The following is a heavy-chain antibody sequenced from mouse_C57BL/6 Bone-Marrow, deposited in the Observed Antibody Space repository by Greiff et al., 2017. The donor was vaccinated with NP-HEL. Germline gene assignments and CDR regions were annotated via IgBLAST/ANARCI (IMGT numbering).Heavy chain of an antibody. CDR2: ISSGGSYT. J-gene: IGHJ2*01. Sequence: EVMLVESGGDLVKPGGSLKLSCAASGFTFSSYGMSWVRQTPDKRLEWVATISSGGSYTYYPASVKGRFTITRDKAKNTLYLQMSSLKSEDTAMYYCARGYWEGLYFDYWGQGTTLTVSS. CDR1: GFTFSSYG. CDR3: ARGYWEGLYFDY. V-gene: IGHV5-6*01. D-gene: IGHD4-1*01.